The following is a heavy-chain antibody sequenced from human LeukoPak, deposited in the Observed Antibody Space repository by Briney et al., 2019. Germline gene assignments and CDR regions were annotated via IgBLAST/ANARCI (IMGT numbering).Heavy chain of an antibody. CDR3: TRDIRPPEGLDTSEAYYFDY. J-gene: IGHJ4*02. V-gene: IGHV3-49*04. Sequence: PGGSLRLSCAASGFTFSSYAMSWVRRAPGKGLEWVGFIRSKAYGGTTEYAASVKGRFTISRDDSKSIAYLQMNSLKTEDTAVYYCTRDIRPPEGLDTSEAYYFDYWGQGTLVTVSS. CDR2: IRSKAYGGTT. CDR1: GFTFSSYA. D-gene: IGHD3-16*01.